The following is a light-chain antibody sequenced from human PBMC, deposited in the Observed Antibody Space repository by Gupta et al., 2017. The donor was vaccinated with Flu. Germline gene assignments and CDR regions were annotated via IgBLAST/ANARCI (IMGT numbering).Light chain of an antibody. Sequence: SALTQPAVVSGSPGQSIPISCTRHSSDVGGYNYVSWYQQHPGKAPKLIVYDVSNRPSGVSHRFSGSKAGNTASLTISGLQAGDGSDYYCSSYTSSSTPLFGGGTKLTVL. CDR2: DVS. CDR1: SSDVGGYNY. CDR3: SSYTSSSTPL. V-gene: IGLV2-14*01. J-gene: IGLJ2*01.